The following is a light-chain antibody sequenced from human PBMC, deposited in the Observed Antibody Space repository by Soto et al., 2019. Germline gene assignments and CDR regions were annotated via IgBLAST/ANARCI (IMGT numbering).Light chain of an antibody. J-gene: IGLJ3*02. CDR1: SGINVGAYR. CDR3: MIWHSSAWV. CDR2: YKSDSDR. V-gene: IGLV5-45*01. Sequence: QAVVTQPASLSASPGASASLTCTLRSGINVGAYRIYWYQQKPGSPPQFLLRYKSDSDRQQSSGVPSRFSGSKDGSANAGILLISGLQSEDEADYYCMIWHSSAWVFGGGTKLTVL.